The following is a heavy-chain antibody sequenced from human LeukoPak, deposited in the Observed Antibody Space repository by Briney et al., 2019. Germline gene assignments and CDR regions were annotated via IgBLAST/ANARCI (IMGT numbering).Heavy chain of an antibody. CDR3: ARDSIYSSSWGLDY. D-gene: IGHD6-13*01. Sequence: PSETLSLTCTVSGGSISSYYWSWIRQPAGKGLEWIGRIYTSGSTNYNPSLKSRVTMSVDTSKNQFSLKLSPVTAADTAVYYCARDSIYSSSWGLDYWGQGTLVTVSS. J-gene: IGHJ4*02. CDR1: GGSISSYY. CDR2: IYTSGST. V-gene: IGHV4-4*07.